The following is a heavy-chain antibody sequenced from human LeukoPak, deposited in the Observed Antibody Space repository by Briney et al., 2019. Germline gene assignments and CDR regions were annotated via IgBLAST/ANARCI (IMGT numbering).Heavy chain of an antibody. CDR1: GGSISSYY. V-gene: IGHV4-59*01. Sequence: SETLSLTCTVSGGSISSYYWSWIRQPPGKGLEWFGYIYYSGSTNYNPSLKSRVTISVDTSKNQFSLKLSSVTAADTAVYYCARTALYYYGSGSYFDYWGQGTLVTVSS. D-gene: IGHD3-10*01. CDR2: IYYSGST. CDR3: ARTALYYYGSGSYFDY. J-gene: IGHJ4*02.